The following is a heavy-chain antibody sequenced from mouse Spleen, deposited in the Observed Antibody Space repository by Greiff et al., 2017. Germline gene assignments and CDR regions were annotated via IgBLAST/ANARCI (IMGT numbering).Heavy chain of an antibody. CDR2: INPYNGGT. J-gene: IGHJ3*01. CDR3: ARSGEYYDYDVGFAY. V-gene: IGHV1-19*01. CDR1: GYTFTDYY. D-gene: IGHD2-4*01. Sequence: EVQLQQSGPVLVKPGASVKMSCKASGYTFTDYYMNWVKQSHGKSLEWIGVINPYNGGTSYNQKFKGKATLTVDKSSSTAYMELNSLTSEDSAVYYCARSGEYYDYDVGFAYWGQGTLVTVSA.